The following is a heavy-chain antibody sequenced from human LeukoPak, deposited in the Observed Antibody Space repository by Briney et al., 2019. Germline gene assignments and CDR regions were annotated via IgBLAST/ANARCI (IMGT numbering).Heavy chain of an antibody. CDR3: ARDPRTVRI. Sequence: GGSLRLSCAASGFTFSTYGMYWVRQAPGKGLEWLSYISGNGGVIQYADSVKGRFTISRDNAKNLLYLQMDSLRVEDTAIYYCARDPRTVRIWGQGTLVTVSS. D-gene: IGHD1-1*01. CDR2: ISGNGGVI. V-gene: IGHV3-48*04. J-gene: IGHJ4*02. CDR1: GFTFSTYG.